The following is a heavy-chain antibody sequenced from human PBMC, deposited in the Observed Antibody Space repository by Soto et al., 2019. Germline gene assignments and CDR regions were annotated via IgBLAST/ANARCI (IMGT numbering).Heavy chain of an antibody. D-gene: IGHD2-15*01. J-gene: IGHJ3*02. V-gene: IGHV4-59*01. CDR1: GGSISSYY. CDR2: IYYSGST. Sequence: SETLSLTCTVSGGSISSYYWSWIRQPPGKGLEWIGYIYYSGSTNYNPSLKSRVTISVDTSKNQFSLKLSSVTAADTAVYYCARLQTKPYCSGGSCYDAFDIWGQGTMVTVSS. CDR3: ARLQTKPYCSGGSCYDAFDI.